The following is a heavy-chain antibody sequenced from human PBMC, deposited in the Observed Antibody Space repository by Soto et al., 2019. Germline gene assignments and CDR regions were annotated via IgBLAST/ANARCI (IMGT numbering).Heavy chain of an antibody. J-gene: IGHJ5*02. D-gene: IGHD6-19*01. V-gene: IGHV2-5*02. CDR2: IYWDDDK. Sequence: QITLKASGPTLVKPTQTLTLTCTFSGFSLSTSGVGVGWIRQPPGKALEWLALIYWDDDKRYSPSLKSRLTITKDTSKHQVVLTMNNMDPVETDTDSSAHRREQCLANNWCDPWGQGNLVTVSS. CDR1: GFSLSTSGVG. CDR3: AHRREQCLANNWCDP.